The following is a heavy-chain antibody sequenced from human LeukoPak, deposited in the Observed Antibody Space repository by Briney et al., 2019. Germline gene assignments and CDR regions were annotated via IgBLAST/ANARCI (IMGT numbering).Heavy chain of an antibody. CDR1: GFTFTDSW. V-gene: IGHV3-7*01. J-gene: IGHJ4*02. CDR2: IKQDGSEK. D-gene: IGHD6-6*01. CDR3: VRALGSPSADY. Sequence: GGSLRLSCAASGFTFTDSWMSWVRQAPGKGLEWVANIKQDGSEKYYVDPVEGRFTISRDNAKDSISLQMNSLRGEDTAVYYCVRALGSPSADYWGQGTMVTVAS.